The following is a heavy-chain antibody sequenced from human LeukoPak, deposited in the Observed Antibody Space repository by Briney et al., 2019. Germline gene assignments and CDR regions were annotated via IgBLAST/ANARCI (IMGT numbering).Heavy chain of an antibody. V-gene: IGHV3-23*01. CDR3: VREGPRGLAFDI. CDR1: GFTFRSHD. D-gene: IGHD3/OR15-3a*01. Sequence: PGGSLRLSCAASGFTFRSHDMSWVRQAPGKGLEWVSGISGSGGSTFYADSVKGRFTISRDNSKNTLYLHMNGLRVEDTAVYYCVREGPRGLAFDIWGQGTMVTVSS. J-gene: IGHJ3*02. CDR2: ISGSGGST.